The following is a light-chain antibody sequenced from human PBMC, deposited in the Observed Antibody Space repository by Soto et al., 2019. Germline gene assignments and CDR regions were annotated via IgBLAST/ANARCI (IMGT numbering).Light chain of an antibody. CDR1: QDVSND. J-gene: IGKJ1*01. V-gene: IGKV1-39*01. CDR3: QQSYSTPQA. Sequence: DIQMTQSPPSLSASVGDRVTITCRASQDVSNDLGWFQQKPGKAPKLLIYAASSLQSGVPSRFSGSGSGTDFTLTISSLQPEDFATYYCQQSYSTPQAFGQGTKVDIK. CDR2: AAS.